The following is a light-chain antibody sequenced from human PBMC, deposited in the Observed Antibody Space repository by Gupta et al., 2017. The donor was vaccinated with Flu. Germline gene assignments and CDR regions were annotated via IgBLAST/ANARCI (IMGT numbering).Light chain of an antibody. V-gene: IGKV3-11*01. Sequence: EIVLTQSPATLSLSPGERATSSCRASQSVGISLGWYQQRPGQAPRLLFYDASNRATGIPARISGSWAGTDFTLSISSLEPDDFAVYYCQQRSNWRTFGPGTKVEIK. CDR2: DAS. CDR1: QSVGIS. J-gene: IGKJ1*01. CDR3: QQRSNWRT.